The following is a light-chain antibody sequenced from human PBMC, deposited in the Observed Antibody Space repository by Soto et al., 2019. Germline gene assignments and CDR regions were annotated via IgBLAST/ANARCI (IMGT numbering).Light chain of an antibody. Sequence: DTQRTKSPYTLSASVGDRVTITCRASQGSSTWLAWYEQKPGKAPKLLIYDASSLESGVPSRFRGSGSGTEVTLTISSLQHDDYATYYCQQYSSYSLTFGQGTKEHIK. CDR1: QGSSTW. CDR3: QQYSSYSLT. CDR2: DAS. J-gene: IGKJ1*01. V-gene: IGKV1-5*01.